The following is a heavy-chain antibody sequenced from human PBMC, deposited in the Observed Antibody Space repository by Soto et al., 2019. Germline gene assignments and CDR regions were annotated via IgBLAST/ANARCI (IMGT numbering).Heavy chain of an antibody. J-gene: IGHJ4*02. CDR1: GYSFTDYK. Sequence: QGQLLQSGAEVKKPGASVKVSCKTSGYSFTDYKLHWVRQAPGQGLEWMGWVDPNGGGSNSAQKFQGSVTMTWDTSITTAYLDLTRLTTNDTATYCCATWVDYGDFEGLEVWGQGPVVSV. D-gene: IGHD4-17*01. CDR2: VDPNGGGS. V-gene: IGHV1-2*04. CDR3: ATWVDYGDFEGLEV.